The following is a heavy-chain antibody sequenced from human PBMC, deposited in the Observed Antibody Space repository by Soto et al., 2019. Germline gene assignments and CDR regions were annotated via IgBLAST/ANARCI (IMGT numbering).Heavy chain of an antibody. CDR2: IVPFIGTT. CDR3: ARGGFSSSCRFVY. J-gene: IGHJ4*02. Sequence: QVQLVQSGAEVRKPGSSVKVSCKASGDTFSSYAISWVRQAPGQGLEWMGGIVPFIGTTNYAQNFQGRVTITADKSTSTTYMELTSLRSEDTAVYYCARGGFSSSCRFVYWGQGALVTVSS. V-gene: IGHV1-69*06. CDR1: GDTFSSYA. D-gene: IGHD6-13*01.